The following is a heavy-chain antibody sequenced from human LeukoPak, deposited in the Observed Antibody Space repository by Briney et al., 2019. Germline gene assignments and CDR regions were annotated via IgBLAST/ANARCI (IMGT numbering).Heavy chain of an antibody. V-gene: IGHV3-23*01. CDR3: AKDWAFEYYYYYYGMDV. J-gene: IGHJ6*02. D-gene: IGHD2/OR15-2a*01. CDR1: GFTFSSYA. CDR2: ISGSGGST. Sequence: GGSLRLSCAASGFTFSSYAMSWVRQAPGKGLEWVSAISGSGGSTYYADSVKGRFTIFRDNSKNTLYLQMNSLRAEDTAVYYCAKDWAFEYYYYYYGMDVWGQGTTVTVSS.